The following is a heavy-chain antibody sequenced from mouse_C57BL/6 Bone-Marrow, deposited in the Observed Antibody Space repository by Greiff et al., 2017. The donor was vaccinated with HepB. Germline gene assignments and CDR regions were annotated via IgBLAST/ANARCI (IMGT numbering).Heavy chain of an antibody. CDR2: IDPEDGDT. V-gene: IGHV14-1*01. J-gene: IGHJ3*01. D-gene: IGHD1-1*01. CDR3: TTTVDANDGFDY. Sequence: VQLQQSGAELVRPGASVKLSCTASGFTFKGYYMHWVKQRPEQGLEWIGRIDPEDGDTEYTPKFQGKATMTADTSSNTAYLQLSSLTSEDTAVYYWTTTVDANDGFDYWGQGTTVTVSA. CDR1: GFTFKGYY.